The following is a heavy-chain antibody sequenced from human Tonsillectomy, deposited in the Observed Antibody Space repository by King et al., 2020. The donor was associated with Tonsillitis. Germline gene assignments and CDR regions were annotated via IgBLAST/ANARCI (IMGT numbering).Heavy chain of an antibody. CDR1: GFTFSSFA. J-gene: IGHJ3*02. CDR2: ISGSGGST. Sequence: VQLVESGGDLVQPGGSLRLSCAASGFTFSSFAMSWVRQAPGKGLEWVSGISGSGGSTYYADSVKGRFTISRDNSKNTLYLQMNSLRAEDTAVYYCAEDRAALLEWLSTFDAFDIWGQGTMVTVSS. V-gene: IGHV3-23*04. CDR3: AEDRAALLEWLSTFDAFDI. D-gene: IGHD3-3*01.